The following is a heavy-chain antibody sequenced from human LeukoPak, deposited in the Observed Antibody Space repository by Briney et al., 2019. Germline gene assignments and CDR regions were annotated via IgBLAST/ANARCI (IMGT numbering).Heavy chain of an antibody. D-gene: IGHD3-10*01. CDR1: GGSFSGYY. CDR3: ARHLPYYGSGSYYRRRGDFDY. Sequence: SETLSLTCAVYGGSFSGYYWSWIRQPPGKGLEWIGEINHSGSTNYNPSLKSRVTISVDTSKNQFSLKPSSVTAADTAVYYCARHLPYYGSGSYYRRRGDFDYWGQGTLVTVSS. J-gene: IGHJ4*02. V-gene: IGHV4-34*01. CDR2: INHSGST.